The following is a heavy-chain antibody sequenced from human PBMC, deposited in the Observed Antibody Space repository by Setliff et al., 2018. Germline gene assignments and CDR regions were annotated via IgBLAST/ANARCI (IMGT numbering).Heavy chain of an antibody. CDR1: GFTFSTYW. Sequence: PGGSLRLSCAASGFTFSTYWMAWVRQAPGKGLEWVANIKQDESEKHYVDSVKGRFTISRDNAKNSLYLQMNSLRAEDTAQYYCARDSEGALDYWGQGTLVTVS. J-gene: IGHJ4*02. V-gene: IGHV3-7*03. CDR2: IKQDESEK. D-gene: IGHD1-26*01. CDR3: ARDSEGALDY.